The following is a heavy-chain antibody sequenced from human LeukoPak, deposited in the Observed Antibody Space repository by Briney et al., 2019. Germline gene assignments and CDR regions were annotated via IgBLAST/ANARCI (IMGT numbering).Heavy chain of an antibody. CDR1: GYSISSGYY. CDR3: AREYSSGP. Sequence: PSETLSLTCAVSGYSISSGYYGGWIRQPPGKGLEWIGSIYHSGSTYYNPSLKSRVTISVDTSKNQFSLKLSSVTAADTAVYYCAREYSSGPWGQGTLVTFSS. CDR2: IYHSGST. J-gene: IGHJ5*02. V-gene: IGHV4-38-2*02. D-gene: IGHD6-19*01.